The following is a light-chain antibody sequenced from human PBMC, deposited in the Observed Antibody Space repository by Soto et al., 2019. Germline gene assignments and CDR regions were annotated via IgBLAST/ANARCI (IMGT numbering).Light chain of an antibody. Sequence: TDSPGTLSLSPWGRATLSGMARHRVTSIYLAWYQRKPGQAPRLLIHGTSPRDTGIPDRFSGSGSGTDFTLTISSLQSEDFAVYYCQQYNNWPLTFGGGTKVDIK. CDR1: HRVTSIY. J-gene: IGKJ4*01. CDR2: GTS. V-gene: IGKV3-15*01. CDR3: QQYNNWPLT.